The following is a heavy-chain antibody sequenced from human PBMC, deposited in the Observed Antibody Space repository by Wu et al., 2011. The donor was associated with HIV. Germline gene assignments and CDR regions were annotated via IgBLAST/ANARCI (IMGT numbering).Heavy chain of an antibody. V-gene: IGHV1-69*05. CDR3: ARDLVGSSVALDI. CDR2: IFPYGGA. CDR1: GGTLRTKA. D-gene: IGHD2-2*01. Sequence: QVQLVQSGAEMKKPGSSVKVSCKAVGGTLRTKAVSWVRQAPGQGLECMGGIFPYGGANYAQNLQGRVTITTDESRTTVYMELSRLRSEDTAIYYCARDLVGSSVALDIWGQGTVVTVSP. J-gene: IGHJ3*02.